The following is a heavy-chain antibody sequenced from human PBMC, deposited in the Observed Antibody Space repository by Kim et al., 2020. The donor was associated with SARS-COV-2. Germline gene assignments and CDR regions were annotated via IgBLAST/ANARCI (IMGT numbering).Heavy chain of an antibody. J-gene: IGHJ5*02. CDR1: GFTFSDYY. CDR2: ISSSSSYT. D-gene: IGHD6-13*01. CDR3: ARGVLVAAAGTGWFDP. Sequence: GGSLRLSCAASGFTFSDYYMSWIRQAPGKGLEWVSYISSSSSYTNYADSVKGRFTISRDNAKNSLYLQMNSLRAEDTAVYYCARGVLVAAAGTGWFDPWGQGTLVTVSS. V-gene: IGHV3-11*05.